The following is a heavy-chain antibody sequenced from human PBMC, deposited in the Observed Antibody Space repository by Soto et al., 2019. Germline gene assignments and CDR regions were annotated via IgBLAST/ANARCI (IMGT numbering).Heavy chain of an antibody. Sequence: PGGSLRLSCAASGFTFSSYAMSWVRQAPGKGLEWVSAISGSGGSTYYADSVKGRFTISRDNSKNTLYLQMNSLRAEDTAVYYWAKPSSGWYSPWFDPWGQGTLVTVSS. CDR3: AKPSSGWYSPWFDP. CDR2: ISGSGGST. CDR1: GFTFSSYA. J-gene: IGHJ5*02. V-gene: IGHV3-23*01. D-gene: IGHD6-19*01.